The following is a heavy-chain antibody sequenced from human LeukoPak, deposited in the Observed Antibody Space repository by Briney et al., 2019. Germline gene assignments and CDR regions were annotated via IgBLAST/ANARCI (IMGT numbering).Heavy chain of an antibody. V-gene: IGHV4-34*01. CDR3: ARLRGDPNYYYYYMDV. J-gene: IGHJ6*03. CDR2: INHSGST. D-gene: IGHD4-17*01. CDR1: GFTFSNYW. Sequence: GSLRLSCAASGFTFSNYWMTWVRQPPGKGLEWIGEINHSGSTNYNPSLKSRVTISVDTSKNQFSLKLSSVTAANTAVYYCARLRGDPNYYYYYMDVWGKGTTVTISS.